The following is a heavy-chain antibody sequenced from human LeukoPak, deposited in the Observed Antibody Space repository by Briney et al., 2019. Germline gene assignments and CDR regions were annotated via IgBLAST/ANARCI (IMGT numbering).Heavy chain of an antibody. CDR2: ISSSSSYI. CDR3: ARTHSSSWYSYGMDV. CDR1: GFTFSSYS. V-gene: IGHV3-21*01. Sequence: GGSLRLSCAASGFTFSSYSMNWVRQAPGKGLEWVSSISSSSSYIYYADSVKGRFTISRDNAKNSLYLQMNSLRAEDTAVYYCARTHSSSWYSYGMDVWGQGTTVTVSS. J-gene: IGHJ6*02. D-gene: IGHD6-13*01.